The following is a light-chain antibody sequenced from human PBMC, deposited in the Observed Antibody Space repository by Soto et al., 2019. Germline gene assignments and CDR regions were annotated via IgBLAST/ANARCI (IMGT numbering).Light chain of an antibody. J-gene: IGKJ4*01. CDR3: QQYGRSPLT. V-gene: IGKV3-20*01. CDR1: QSVRSNH. CDR2: DAS. Sequence: EIVLTQSPGTLSLSPGERATLSCRASQSVRSNHLAWYQQKPGQAPRFLIYDASTRATDIPDRFSGSGSGTDFTLTISRLEPEDFAVYYCQQYGRSPLTFGGGTKVEIK.